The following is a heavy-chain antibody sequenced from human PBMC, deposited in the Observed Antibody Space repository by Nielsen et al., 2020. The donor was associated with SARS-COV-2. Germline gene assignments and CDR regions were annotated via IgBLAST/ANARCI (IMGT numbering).Heavy chain of an antibody. D-gene: IGHD1-26*01. CDR1: GGSISSSTYY. J-gene: IGHJ4*02. CDR2: IYYSGST. CDR3: AREAPTVGGSYYFDY. Sequence: SETLSLTCTVSGGSISSSTYYWGWIRQPPGKGLEWTGTIYYSGSTNYNPSLKSRVTISVDTSKNQFSLKLSSVTAADTAVYYCAREAPTVGGSYYFDYWGQGTLVTVSS. V-gene: IGHV4-39*07.